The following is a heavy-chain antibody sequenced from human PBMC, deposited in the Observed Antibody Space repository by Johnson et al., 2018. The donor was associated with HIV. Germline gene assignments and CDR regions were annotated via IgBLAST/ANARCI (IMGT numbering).Heavy chain of an antibody. CDR3: AGAGHYDYVWGSYRHDAFDI. D-gene: IGHD3-16*02. CDR1: GFTFSDYY. Sequence: QVQLVESGGGVVQPGRSLRLSCAASGFTFSDYYMSWIRQAPGKGLEWVSYISSSGSTIYYADSVKGRFTISRDNAKNSLYLQMNSLRAEDTAVYYCAGAGHYDYVWGSYRHDAFDIWGQGTMVTVSS. CDR2: ISSSGSTI. J-gene: IGHJ3*02. V-gene: IGHV3-11*04.